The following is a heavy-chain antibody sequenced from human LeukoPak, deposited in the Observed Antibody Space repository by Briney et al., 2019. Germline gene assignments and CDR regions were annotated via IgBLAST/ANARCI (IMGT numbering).Heavy chain of an antibody. J-gene: IGHJ4*02. Sequence: PGGSLRLSCAATGLTFSTYAMSWVRQAPGKGLEWVAFIRYDGSNKYYADSVKGRFTISRDNSKNTLYLQMNSLRAEDTAVYYCANIDGGWHGPLAPPPSSNYWGQGTLVTVSS. CDR3: ANIDGGWHGPLAPPPSSNY. CDR2: IRYDGSNK. D-gene: IGHD6-19*01. CDR1: GLTFSTYA. V-gene: IGHV3-30*02.